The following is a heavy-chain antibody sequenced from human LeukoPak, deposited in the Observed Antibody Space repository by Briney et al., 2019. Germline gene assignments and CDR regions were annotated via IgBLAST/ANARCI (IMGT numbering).Heavy chain of an antibody. V-gene: IGHV3-48*02. CDR1: GFTFNSYS. CDR2: ISSRSRTI. J-gene: IGHJ4*02. D-gene: IGHD3-10*01. Sequence: GGSLRLSCAASGFTFNSYSMNWVRQAPGKGLEWVSYISSRSRTIHYADSVKGRFTTSRDNAKNSLYLQMNSLRDEDTAVYYCARDGWSQFGEFYFDYWGQGTLVTVSS. CDR3: ARDGWSQFGEFYFDY.